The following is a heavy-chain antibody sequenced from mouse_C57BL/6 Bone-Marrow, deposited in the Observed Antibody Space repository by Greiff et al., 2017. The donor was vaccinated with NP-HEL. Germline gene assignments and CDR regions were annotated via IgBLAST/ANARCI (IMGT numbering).Heavy chain of an antibody. CDR3: TTRYYYGRGYYYAMDY. CDR1: GFNIKDDY. V-gene: IGHV14-4*01. CDR2: IDPENGDT. D-gene: IGHD1-1*01. J-gene: IGHJ4*01. Sequence: VHVKQSGAELVRPGASVKLSCTASGFNIKDDYMHWVKQRPEQGLEWIGWIDPENGDTEYASKFQGKATITADTSSNTAYLQLSSLTSEDTAVYYCTTRYYYGRGYYYAMDYWGQGTSVTVSS.